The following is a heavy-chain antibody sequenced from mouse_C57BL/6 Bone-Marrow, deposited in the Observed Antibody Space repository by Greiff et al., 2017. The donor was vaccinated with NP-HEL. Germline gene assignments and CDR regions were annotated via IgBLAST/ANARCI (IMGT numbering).Heavy chain of an antibody. V-gene: IGHV1-64*01. CDR2: IHPNSGST. Sequence: QVQLQQPGAELVKPGASVKLSCKASGYTFTSYWMHWVKQRPGQGLEWIGMIHPNSGSTNYNEKFKSKATLTVDKSSSTAYMQLSSLTSEDSAVYYCATDYCGRRECDNGGRGTALTVTS. CDR3: ATDYCGRRECDN. CDR1: GYTFTSYW. J-gene: IGHJ2*01. D-gene: IGHD1-1*01.